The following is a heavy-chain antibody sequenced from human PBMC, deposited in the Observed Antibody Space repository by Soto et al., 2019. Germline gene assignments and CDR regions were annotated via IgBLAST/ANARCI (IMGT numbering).Heavy chain of an antibody. V-gene: IGHV4-59*01. CDR2: IYYSGST. CDR3: ARDAAAGTEGFDP. Sequence: PSETLSLTCTVSGCSISSYYWSWIRQPPGKGLEWIGYIYYSGSTNYNPSLKSRVTISVDTSKNQFSLKLSSVTAADTAVYYCARDAAAGTEGFDPWGQGTLVTVSS. J-gene: IGHJ5*02. D-gene: IGHD6-13*01. CDR1: GCSISSYY.